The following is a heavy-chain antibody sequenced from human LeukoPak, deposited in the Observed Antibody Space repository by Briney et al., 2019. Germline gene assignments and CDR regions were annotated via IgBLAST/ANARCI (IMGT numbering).Heavy chain of an antibody. Sequence: GSLRLSCTASGFTFSTYAMTWVRQAPGKGLEWVSSISASGDSTYHADSVKGRFTISRDNSKNTLYLQMNSLRADDTALYHCARDSGSYLQPTDYWGQGTLVTVSS. J-gene: IGHJ4*02. V-gene: IGHV3-23*01. D-gene: IGHD1-26*01. CDR1: GFTFSTYA. CDR3: ARDSGSYLQPTDY. CDR2: ISASGDST.